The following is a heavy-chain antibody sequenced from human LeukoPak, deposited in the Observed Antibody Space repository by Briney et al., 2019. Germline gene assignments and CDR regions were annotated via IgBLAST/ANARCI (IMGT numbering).Heavy chain of an antibody. D-gene: IGHD6-19*01. V-gene: IGHV3-9*03. CDR3: AKDLGVAGAFDY. Sequence: PGRSLRLSCAASGFTFDDYAMHWVRQAPGKGLEWVSGISWNSGSIGYADSVKGRFTISRDNAKNSLCLQMNSLRAEDMALYYCAKDLGVAGAFDYWGQGTLVTVSS. J-gene: IGHJ4*02. CDR2: ISWNSGSI. CDR1: GFTFDDYA.